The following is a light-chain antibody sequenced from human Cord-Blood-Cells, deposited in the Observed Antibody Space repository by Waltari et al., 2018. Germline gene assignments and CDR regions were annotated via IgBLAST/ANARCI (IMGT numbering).Light chain of an antibody. CDR1: SSDVGGSNY. J-gene: IGLJ3*02. V-gene: IGLV2-11*01. CDR3: CSYAGSYTWV. CDR2: DVS. Sequence: QSALTQPRSVSGSPGQSVTISCTGTSSDVGGSNYVSWYQQHPGKAPKLMIYDVSKRPSGVPDSFSGYKSGNTASLTISGLQAEDEADYYCCSYAGSYTWVFGGGTKLTVL.